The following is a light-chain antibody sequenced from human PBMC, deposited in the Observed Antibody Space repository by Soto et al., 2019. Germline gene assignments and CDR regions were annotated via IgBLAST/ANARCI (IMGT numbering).Light chain of an antibody. J-gene: IGLJ1*01. Sequence: QSVLTQPPSASGTPGQRVTISCSGSSSNIGSNTVNWYQQLPGTAPKLLIYSNNQRPSGVPDRFSGSKSGTSASLDISGLQSEDEADYYCAALDDSLNGYVFGTGTKLTVL. CDR3: AALDDSLNGYV. CDR1: SSNIGSNT. V-gene: IGLV1-44*01. CDR2: SNN.